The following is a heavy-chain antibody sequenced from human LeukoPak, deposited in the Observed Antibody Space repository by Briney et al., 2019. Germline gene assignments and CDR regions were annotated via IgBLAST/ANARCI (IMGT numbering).Heavy chain of an antibody. V-gene: IGHV3-11*04. J-gene: IGHJ3*01. CDR1: GSIFTDYY. CDR2: ISGSRSTT. Sequence: PGGSLRLSCAASGSIFTDYYMSWIRQAPGKGLEWVSYISGSRSTTYYADSVKGRFTISRDNVKNSLFLQMDSLRAEDTALYFCARVYYNSLGYAFDVWGQGTMVSVTS. CDR3: ARVYYNSLGYAFDV. D-gene: IGHD3-22*01.